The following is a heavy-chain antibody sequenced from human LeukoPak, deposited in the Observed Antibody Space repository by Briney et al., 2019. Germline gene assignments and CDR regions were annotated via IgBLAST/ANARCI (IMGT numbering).Heavy chain of an antibody. Sequence: SETLSLTCTVSGGSISSSGYYWGWIRQPPGKGLEWIGNIYYTGSTYYNPSLMSRVSMSVDTSKNQFSLKLTSVTAADTAVYYCARCIAVAGDAWFDPWGQGTLVTVSS. CDR3: ARCIAVAGDAWFDP. CDR2: IYYTGST. D-gene: IGHD6-19*01. CDR1: GGSISSSGYY. J-gene: IGHJ5*02. V-gene: IGHV4-39*07.